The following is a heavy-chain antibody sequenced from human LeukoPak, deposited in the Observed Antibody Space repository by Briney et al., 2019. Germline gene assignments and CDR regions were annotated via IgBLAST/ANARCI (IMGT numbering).Heavy chain of an antibody. CDR1: GGSISSYY. V-gene: IGHV4-59*01. Sequence: SETLSLTCTVSGGSISSYYWSWIRQPPGKGLEWIGYIYHSGSTNYNPSLKSRLTISVDTSKNQFSPKLSSVTAADTAVYYCARGRTYFYASGSPYFFDYWGQGTLVTVSS. D-gene: IGHD3-10*01. CDR2: IYHSGST. CDR3: ARGRTYFYASGSPYFFDY. J-gene: IGHJ4*02.